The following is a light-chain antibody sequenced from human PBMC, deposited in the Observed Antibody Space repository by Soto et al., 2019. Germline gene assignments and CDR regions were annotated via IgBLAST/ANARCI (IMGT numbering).Light chain of an antibody. CDR3: CSYAGSSTLVV. J-gene: IGLJ2*01. V-gene: IGLV2-14*01. CDR1: TSDVGGYNY. Sequence: QSALTQPASVSGSPGQSITISCTGTTSDVGGYNYVSWYLQHPGKAPKLMIYEVSNRPSGVSNRFSGSKSGNTASLTISGLQAEDEADYYCCSYAGSSTLVVFGGGTKVTVL. CDR2: EVS.